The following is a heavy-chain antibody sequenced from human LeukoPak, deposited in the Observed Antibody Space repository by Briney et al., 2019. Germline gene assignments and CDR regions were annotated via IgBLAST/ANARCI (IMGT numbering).Heavy chain of an antibody. V-gene: IGHV3-7*01. D-gene: IGHD3-3*01. CDR2: VNQDGSEK. Sequence: GGSLRLSCAVSGFTFSDYWMTWVRQAPGKGLEWVANVNQDGSEKYYVDSVEGRFTISRDSVKNSLYLQMTSVRADDTAMYYCVRDDYDFWSGYQRYFEFWGQGTLVTVSS. CDR3: VRDDYDFWSGYQRYFEF. J-gene: IGHJ4*02. CDR1: GFTFSDYW.